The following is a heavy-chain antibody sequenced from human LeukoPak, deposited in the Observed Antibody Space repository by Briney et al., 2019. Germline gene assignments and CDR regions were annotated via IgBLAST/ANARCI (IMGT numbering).Heavy chain of an antibody. CDR2: IKEDGSEK. CDR3: ARDPGYSVFDV. Sequence: PGGSLRLSCTASGFTFSRYWMSWVRQVPGKGPEFVANIKEDGSEKSYVDFVKGRFTISRDNVKNSVSLQMNSLRVEDTAVYYCARDPGYSVFDVWGQGIMIIVSS. CDR1: GFTFSRYW. J-gene: IGHJ3*01. V-gene: IGHV3-7*01. D-gene: IGHD4-11*01.